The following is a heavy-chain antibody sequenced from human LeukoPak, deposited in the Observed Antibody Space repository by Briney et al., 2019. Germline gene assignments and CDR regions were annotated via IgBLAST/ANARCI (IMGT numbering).Heavy chain of an antibody. V-gene: IGHV3-74*01. D-gene: IGHD3-10*01. CDR3: ARATRGDYGDY. CDR2: INSDGSST. CDR1: GFTFSSYC. J-gene: IGHJ4*02. Sequence: GGSLRLSCAASGFTFSSYCMHWVRQAPGKGLVWVSRINSDGSSTSYADSVKGRFTISRDNAKNTLYLQMNSLRAEDTAVYYCARATRGDYGDYWGQGTLVTVSS.